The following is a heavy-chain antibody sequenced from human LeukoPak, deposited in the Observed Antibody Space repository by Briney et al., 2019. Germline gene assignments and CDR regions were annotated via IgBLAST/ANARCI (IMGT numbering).Heavy chain of an antibody. J-gene: IGHJ4*02. CDR3: ARVEFSGYEGY. Sequence: GGSLRLSCAACGFTFSSYWMSWVRQAPGKGREWVANIKQDGSEKYYVDSVKGRFTISRDNAKNSLYLQMNSLRAEDTAVYYCARVEFSGYEGYWGQGTLVTVSS. CDR1: GFTFSSYW. V-gene: IGHV3-7*01. D-gene: IGHD5-12*01. CDR2: IKQDGSEK.